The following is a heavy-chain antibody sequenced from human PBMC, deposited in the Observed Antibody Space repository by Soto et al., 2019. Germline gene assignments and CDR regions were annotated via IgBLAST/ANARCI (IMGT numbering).Heavy chain of an antibody. CDR1: GGSISSGGYY. V-gene: IGHV4-31*03. CDR3: ARDLGVPAAQAYGMDV. Sequence: QVQLQESGPGLVKPSQTLSLTCTVSGGSISSGGYYWSWIRQHPGKGLEWIGYIYYSGSTYYNPSLKSRVTISVDPSKNQFSLKLSSVTAADTAVYYCARDLGVPAAQAYGMDVWGQGTTVTVSS. D-gene: IGHD2-2*01. J-gene: IGHJ6*02. CDR2: IYYSGST.